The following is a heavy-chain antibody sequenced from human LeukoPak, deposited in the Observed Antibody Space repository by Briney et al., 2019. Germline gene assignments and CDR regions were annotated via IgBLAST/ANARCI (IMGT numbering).Heavy chain of an antibody. J-gene: IGHJ5*02. Sequence: GGSLGLSCAASGFIFSSYAMHWVRQAPGKGLEWVAVISYDGSNKYYGDSVKGRFTISRDNSKNTLYLQMNSLRAEDTAVYYCARGIWPWGQGTLVTVSS. CDR1: GFIFSSYA. CDR3: ARGIWP. V-gene: IGHV3-30-3*01. CDR2: ISYDGSNK. D-gene: IGHD1-26*01.